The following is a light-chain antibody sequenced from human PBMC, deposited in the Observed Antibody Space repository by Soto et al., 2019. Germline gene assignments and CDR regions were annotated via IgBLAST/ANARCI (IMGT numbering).Light chain of an antibody. CDR1: QSVSSY. J-gene: IGKJ4*01. V-gene: IGKV3-11*01. CDR2: DAS. CDR3: QQRSNWPST. Sequence: EIVLTQSPATLSLSPGERAALSCRASQSVSSYLAWYQQKPGQAPRLLIYDASKRAPGIPGRFSGSGSGTDFTLTISSLEAEDFAVSFCQQRSNWPSTFGGGTKVEI.